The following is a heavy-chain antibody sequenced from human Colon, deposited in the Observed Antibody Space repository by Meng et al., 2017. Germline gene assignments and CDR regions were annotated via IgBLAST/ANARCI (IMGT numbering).Heavy chain of an antibody. CDR3: ARGGGCVNGVCGSLDY. V-gene: IGHV4-4*02. CDR1: GGSITTNNW. D-gene: IGHD2-8*01. CDR2: IHPSGGT. J-gene: IGHJ4*02. Sequence: QGQRQEAGPGLVKPSGTLSLTCAVSGGSITTNNWWSWVRQPPGKGLEWIGEIHPSGGTNYNPSLKSRVTMSIDNSKRQFSLNLSSVTAADTAVYYCARGGGCVNGVCGSLDYWGQGTLVTVSS.